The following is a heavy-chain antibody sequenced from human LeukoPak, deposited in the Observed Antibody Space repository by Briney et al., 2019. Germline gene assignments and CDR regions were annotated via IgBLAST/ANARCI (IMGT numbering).Heavy chain of an antibody. J-gene: IGHJ4*02. CDR2: ISGSGGST. D-gene: IGHD3-10*01. Sequence: GGSQRLSCAASGFTFSSYAMSWVRQAPGKGLEWVSAISGSGGSTYYADSVKGRFTISRDNSKNTLYLQMNSLRAEDTAVYYCAKHYGSGSRAQGYFDYWGQGTLVTVSS. CDR1: GFTFSSYA. CDR3: AKHYGSGSRAQGYFDY. V-gene: IGHV3-23*01.